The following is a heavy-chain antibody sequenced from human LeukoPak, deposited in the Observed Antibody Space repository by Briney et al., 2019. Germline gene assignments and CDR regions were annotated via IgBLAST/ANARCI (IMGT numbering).Heavy chain of an antibody. Sequence: GGSLRLSCAASGFTVSSNYMSWVRQAAGKGLEWVSVIYSGGSTYYADSVKGRFTISRDNSKNTLYLQMNSLRAEDTAVYYCARALPDYYYDSSGYYQYYFDYWGQGTLVTVSS. D-gene: IGHD3-22*01. CDR2: IYSGGST. V-gene: IGHV3-53*01. CDR3: ARALPDYYYDSSGYYQYYFDY. CDR1: GFTVSSNY. J-gene: IGHJ4*02.